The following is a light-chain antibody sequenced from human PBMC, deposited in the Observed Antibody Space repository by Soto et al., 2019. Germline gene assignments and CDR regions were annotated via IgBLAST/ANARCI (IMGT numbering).Light chain of an antibody. CDR3: QQCRNWPLT. J-gene: IGKJ4*01. V-gene: IGKV3-15*01. CDR1: QNVYNN. CDR2: DAS. Sequence: EIVMTQSPATLSVSPGEGATLSCKASQNVYNNLAWYQQRPGQPPRLLIYDASTRATGISARFSGSGYGTEFTLTFSCLQSEDFAVYFCQQCRNWPLTFGGGTKVEIK.